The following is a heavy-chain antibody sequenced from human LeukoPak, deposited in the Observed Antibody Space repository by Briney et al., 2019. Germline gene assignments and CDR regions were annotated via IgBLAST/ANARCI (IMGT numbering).Heavy chain of an antibody. Sequence: VASVTVSCKASGGTFSSYAISWVRQAPGQGLEWMGGIIPIFGTANYAQKFQGRVTITADKSTSTAYMELSSLRSEDTAVYYCAKPASSTSPFDYWGQGTLVTVSS. CDR1: GGTFSSYA. D-gene: IGHD2-2*01. CDR2: IIPIFGTA. V-gene: IGHV1-69*06. CDR3: AKPASSTSPFDY. J-gene: IGHJ4*02.